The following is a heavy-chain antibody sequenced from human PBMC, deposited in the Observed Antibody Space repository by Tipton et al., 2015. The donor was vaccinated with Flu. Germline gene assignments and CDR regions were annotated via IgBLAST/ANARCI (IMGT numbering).Heavy chain of an antibody. J-gene: IGHJ5*02. CDR1: GGSISSGDYY. Sequence: TLSLTCTVSGGSISSGDYYWSWIRQPPGKGLEWIGYIYYSGSTYYNPSLKSRVTISVDTSKNQFSLKLSSVTAADTAVYYCARVLRVRGDHPNWFDPWGQGTLVTVSS. CDR2: IYYSGST. D-gene: IGHD4-17*01. V-gene: IGHV4-30-4*01. CDR3: ARVLRVRGDHPNWFDP.